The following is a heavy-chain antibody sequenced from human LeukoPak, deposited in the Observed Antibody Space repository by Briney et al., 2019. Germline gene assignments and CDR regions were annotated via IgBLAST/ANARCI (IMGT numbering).Heavy chain of an antibody. CDR2: IIPILGVT. CDR1: GGTFSSDA. CDR3: ARDFAVAAAFDI. V-gene: IGHV1-69*04. Sequence: SVKVSCKTSGGTFSSDAINWVRQAPGQGLKWMGRIIPILGVTNYAQKYQDRVTITADRSTTTAYMELNNLRSEDTAVYYCARDFAVAAAFDIWGQGTMVTVSS. J-gene: IGHJ3*02. D-gene: IGHD2-21*01.